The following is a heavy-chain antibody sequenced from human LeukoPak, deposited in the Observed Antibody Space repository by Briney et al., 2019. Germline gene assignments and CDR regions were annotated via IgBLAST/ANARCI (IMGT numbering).Heavy chain of an antibody. CDR1: GFTFSNFG. CDR2: IRYDGSNK. V-gene: IGHV3-30*02. Sequence: GGSLRLSCAASGFTFSNFGMHWVRQAPGKGLEWVAFIRYDGSNKYYADSVKGRFTISRDNSKNTLYLQMNSLRAEDTAVYYCAKVPKRSYYYYYMDVWGKGTTVTISS. CDR3: AKVPKRSYYYYYMDV. D-gene: IGHD4-17*01. J-gene: IGHJ6*03.